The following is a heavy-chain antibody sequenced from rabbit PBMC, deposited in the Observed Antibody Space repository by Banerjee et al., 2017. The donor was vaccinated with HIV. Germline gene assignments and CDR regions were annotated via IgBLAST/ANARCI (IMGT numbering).Heavy chain of an antibody. V-gene: IGHV1S45*01. CDR3: ARDSGTSFSSYGMDL. J-gene: IGHJ6*01. D-gene: IGHD8-1*01. CDR1: GFSFTDKDV. Sequence: QEQLEESGGGLVKPEGSLTLTCTASGFSFTDKDVMCWVRQAPGKGLEWIGCVTTGVSFTTYYATLAKGRFTISKTSSTTMTLQMTSLTAADTATYFCARDSGTSFSSYGMDLWGPGTLVTVS. CDR2: VTTGVSFTT.